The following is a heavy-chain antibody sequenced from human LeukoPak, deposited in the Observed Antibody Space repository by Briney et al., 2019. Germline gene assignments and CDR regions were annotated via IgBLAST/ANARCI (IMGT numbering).Heavy chain of an antibody. D-gene: IGHD6-19*01. V-gene: IGHV3-23*01. CDR2: ISGRGGTT. CDR3: AKNASGRGIFDY. CDR1: GFTFSSYA. J-gene: IGHJ4*02. Sequence: GGSLRLSCAASGFTFSSYAMSWVRQAPGKGLEWVSGISGRGGTTYYADSVKGRLTISRDNSKNTLYLQMNSLRAEDTAVYYCAKNASGRGIFDYWGQGTLVTVSS.